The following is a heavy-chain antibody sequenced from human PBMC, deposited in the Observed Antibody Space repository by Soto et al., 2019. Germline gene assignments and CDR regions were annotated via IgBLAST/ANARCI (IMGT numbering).Heavy chain of an antibody. CDR1: GGSFTSNNW. CDR2: IYRTGST. CDR3: ASRDPGTSVDY. J-gene: IGHJ4*02. Sequence: SETLSLTCAVSGGSFTSNNWWTWVRQPPGQGLEWIGEIYRTGSTNYNPSLKSRVTISLDKSENQFSLKVTSLTAADTAVYYCASRDPGTSVDYWGQGTQVTVSS. V-gene: IGHV4-4*02. D-gene: IGHD1-7*01.